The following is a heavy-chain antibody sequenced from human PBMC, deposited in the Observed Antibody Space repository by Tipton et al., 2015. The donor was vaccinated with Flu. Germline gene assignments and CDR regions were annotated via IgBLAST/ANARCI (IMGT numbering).Heavy chain of an antibody. V-gene: IGHV3-30*09. Sequence: AVAGFNLSPYAMHWVRQAPGKGLEWVAGLSLDGIYKFYGGSVKGRFAISRDNAENSLYLQMDSLRAEDTALYFRARKGGSRPNDAFDIWGQGTMVTVSS. D-gene: IGHD2-15*01. J-gene: IGHJ3*02. CDR1: GFNLSPYA. CDR3: ARKGGSRPNDAFDI. CDR2: LSLDGIYK.